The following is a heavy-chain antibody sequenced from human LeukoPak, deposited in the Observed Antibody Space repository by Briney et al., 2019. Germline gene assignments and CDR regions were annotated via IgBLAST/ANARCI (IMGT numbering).Heavy chain of an antibody. J-gene: IGHJ4*02. V-gene: IGHV3-30*04. CDR1: GFTFSSYT. D-gene: IGHD5-24*01. Sequence: GGSLRLSCAASGFTFSSYTMHWVRQAPGKGLEWVAVISYNERHTFYGDSVKGRFTISRDNSKNTLYLQMNSLRPEDTALYYCARDSLEMADDLLEYWGQGSLVTVSS. CDR2: ISYNERHT. CDR3: ARDSLEMADDLLEY.